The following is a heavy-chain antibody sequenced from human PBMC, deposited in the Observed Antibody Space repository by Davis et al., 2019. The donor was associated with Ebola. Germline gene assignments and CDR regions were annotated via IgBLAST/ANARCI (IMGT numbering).Heavy chain of an antibody. Sequence: GESLKISCAASGFTFSNAWMSWVRQAPGKGLDWVAVISSDGSTKYYADSVKGRFTISKDNSKNTLYLQMNSLRAEDTAVYYCAKDRAGRDGYWEFDYWGQGTLVTVSS. D-gene: IGHD5-24*01. CDR3: AKDRAGRDGYWEFDY. V-gene: IGHV3-30*18. CDR2: ISSDGSTK. CDR1: GFTFSNAW. J-gene: IGHJ4*02.